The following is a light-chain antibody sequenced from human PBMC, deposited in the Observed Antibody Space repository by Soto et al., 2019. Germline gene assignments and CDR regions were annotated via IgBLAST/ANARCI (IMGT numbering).Light chain of an antibody. V-gene: IGKV1-39*01. J-gene: IGKJ1*01. CDR1: QSISSY. Sequence: DLQMTQSPSSLSASVRDRVTITCRASQSISSYLSWYQQKPGKAPNLLIYAASSLQSGVPSRFSGSGSGTDFTLTISSLQPEDFATYYCQQSYNTPWTFGQGNKVELK. CDR3: QQSYNTPWT. CDR2: AAS.